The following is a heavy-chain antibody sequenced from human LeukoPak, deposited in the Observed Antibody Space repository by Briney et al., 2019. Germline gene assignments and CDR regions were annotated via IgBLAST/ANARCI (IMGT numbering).Heavy chain of an antibody. CDR2: INPNSGGT. Sequence: GASVKVSCKASGYTFTGYYMHWVRQAPGHGLEWMGWINPNSGGTNYAQKFQGRVTMTRDTSISTAYMELSRLRSDDTAVYYCTRSGIAVAGTGEIDCWGQGTLVTVSS. D-gene: IGHD6-19*01. V-gene: IGHV1-2*02. CDR3: TRSGIAVAGTGEIDC. J-gene: IGHJ4*02. CDR1: GYTFTGYY.